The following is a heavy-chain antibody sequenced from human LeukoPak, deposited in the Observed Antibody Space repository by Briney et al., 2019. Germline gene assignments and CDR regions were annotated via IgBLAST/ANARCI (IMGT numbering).Heavy chain of an antibody. CDR1: GFTFSSYA. CDR2: ISYDGSNK. Sequence: GGSLRLSCAASGFTFSSYAMHWVRQAPGKGLEWVAVISYDGSNKYYADSVKGRFTISRDNSKNTLYLQMNSLRAEDTAVYYCARVVREYSYGPLYYYYMDVWGKGTTVTVSS. J-gene: IGHJ6*03. D-gene: IGHD5-18*01. V-gene: IGHV3-30*04. CDR3: ARVVREYSYGPLYYYYMDV.